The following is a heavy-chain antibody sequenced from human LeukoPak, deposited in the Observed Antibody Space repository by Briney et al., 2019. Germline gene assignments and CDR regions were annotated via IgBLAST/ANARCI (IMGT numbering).Heavy chain of an antibody. CDR1: GFTFSSYW. CDR2: INSDGSST. CDR3: AGPYSTSWYALGY. Sequence: GGSLRLSCAASGFTFSSYWMHWVRQAPGKGLVWVSRINSDGSSTTYADSVEGRFTISRDNAKNTLYLQMNSLRAEDTAVYYCAGPYSTSWYALGYWGQGTLVTVSS. J-gene: IGHJ4*02. D-gene: IGHD6-13*01. V-gene: IGHV3-74*01.